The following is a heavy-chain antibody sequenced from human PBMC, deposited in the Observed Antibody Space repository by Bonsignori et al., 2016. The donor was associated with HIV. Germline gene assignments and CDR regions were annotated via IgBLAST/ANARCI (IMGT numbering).Heavy chain of an antibody. Sequence: GESLKISCAASGFTFSSYWMHWVRQAPGKGLVWVSRINSDGSSTSYADSVKGRFTISRDNAKNTLYLQMNSLRAEDTAVYYCARGIVGATIVDWGQGTLVTVSS. V-gene: IGHV3-74*01. CDR2: INSDGSST. CDR3: ARGIVGATIVD. CDR1: GFTFSSYW. J-gene: IGHJ4*02. D-gene: IGHD1-26*01.